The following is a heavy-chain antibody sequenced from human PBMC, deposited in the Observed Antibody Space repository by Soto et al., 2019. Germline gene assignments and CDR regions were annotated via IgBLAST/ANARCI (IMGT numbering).Heavy chain of an antibody. J-gene: IGHJ4*02. V-gene: IGHV3-33*01. CDR1: GFTFSSYG. CDR3: ARDDSSGYYRFDY. Sequence: QVQLVESGGGVVQPGRSLRLSCAASGFTFSSYGMHWVRQAPGKGLEWVAVIWYDGSNKYYADSVKGRFTISRDNSKNTLYLQMNSLRDEDTAVYYCARDDSSGYYRFDYWGQGTLVTVSS. D-gene: IGHD3-22*01. CDR2: IWYDGSNK.